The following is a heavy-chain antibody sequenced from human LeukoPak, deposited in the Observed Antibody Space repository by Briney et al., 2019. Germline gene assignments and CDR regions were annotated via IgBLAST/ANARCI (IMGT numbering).Heavy chain of an antibody. CDR1: GGSISPYY. Sequence: SETLSLTCVVSGGSISPYYWSWIRQSPGKGLEWIGYIDPSGSASYNPSLKSRVTIFVDTSKNQFSLKLSSVTAADTAVYYCASSIVATHFDYWGQGTLVTVSS. D-gene: IGHD5-12*01. V-gene: IGHV4-4*08. J-gene: IGHJ4*02. CDR3: ASSIVATHFDY. CDR2: IDPSGSA.